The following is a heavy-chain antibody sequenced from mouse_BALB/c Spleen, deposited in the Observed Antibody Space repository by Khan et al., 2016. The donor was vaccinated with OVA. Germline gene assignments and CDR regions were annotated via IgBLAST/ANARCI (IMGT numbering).Heavy chain of an antibody. Sequence: QVQLQQSGAELAKPGASVKMSCKASGYTFTSYWMHWVKQRPGQGLEWIGYINPTTDYTEYNQIFKDKATLTADKSSSTAYMQLSSLTSEDSAVYYCANHGSSSAWFTYWGQGTLLTVSA. V-gene: IGHV1-7*01. CDR1: GYTFTSYW. D-gene: IGHD1-1*01. J-gene: IGHJ3*01. CDR2: INPTTDYT. CDR3: ANHGSSSAWFTY.